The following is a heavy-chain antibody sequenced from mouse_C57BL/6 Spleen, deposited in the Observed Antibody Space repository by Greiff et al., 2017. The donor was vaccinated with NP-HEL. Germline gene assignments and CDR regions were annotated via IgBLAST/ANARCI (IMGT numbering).Heavy chain of an antibody. CDR3: ARSRYYYGSEENRGYWYFDV. CDR1: GYSITSDY. V-gene: IGHV3-8*01. J-gene: IGHJ1*03. D-gene: IGHD1-1*01. CDR2: ISYSGST. Sequence: EVQLQQSGPGLAKPSQTLSLTCSVTGYSITSDYWNWIRKFPGNKLEYMGYISYSGSTYYNPSLKSRISITRDTSKNQYYLQLNSVTTEDTATYYCARSRYYYGSEENRGYWYFDVWGTGTTVTVSS.